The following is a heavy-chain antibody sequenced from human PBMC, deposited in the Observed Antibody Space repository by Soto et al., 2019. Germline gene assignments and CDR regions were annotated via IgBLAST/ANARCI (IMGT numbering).Heavy chain of an antibody. CDR1: GVSLSGHF. CDR2: IYYGGIN. D-gene: IGHD1-26*01. V-gene: IGHV4-4*07. Sequence: QVHLQESGPGLVKPSETLSLICNVSGVSLSGHFWSWIRQPAGKTLEWIGRIYYGGINSYSPSLVSRVTMSLDASKNHFSLRLSFVTAADTAVYFCARGDSGSSDHFDYWGQGILVTVSS. CDR3: ARGDSGSSDHFDY. J-gene: IGHJ4*02.